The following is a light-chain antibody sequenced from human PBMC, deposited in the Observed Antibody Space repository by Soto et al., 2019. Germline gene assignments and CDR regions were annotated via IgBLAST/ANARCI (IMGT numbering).Light chain of an antibody. J-gene: IGLJ2*01. CDR3: AAWDDSLSGVV. CDR2: RNN. V-gene: IGLV1-47*01. CDR1: SSNIGSNY. Sequence: QSVLTTPPSASGTPGQRVTISCSGSSSNIGSNYVYWYQQLPGTAPKLLIYRNNQRPSGVPDRFSGSKSGTSASLAISGLRSEDEADYYCAAWDDSLSGVVFGGGTKLTVL.